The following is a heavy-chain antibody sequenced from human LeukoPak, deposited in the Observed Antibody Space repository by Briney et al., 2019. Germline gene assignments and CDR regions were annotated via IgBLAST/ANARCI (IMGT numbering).Heavy chain of an antibody. D-gene: IGHD2-2*01. CDR3: ARDPVPYVENNWFDP. CDR2: INNDGGEK. Sequence: GGSLRLSCSASGFTFDIYWMTWVRQAPGKGLEWAANINNDGGEKFYVDSVKGRFTISRDNAHNSLYLHMDSLRADDTAVYYCARDPVPYVENNWFDPWGQGTMVTVSS. J-gene: IGHJ5*02. CDR1: GFTFDIYW. V-gene: IGHV3-7*01.